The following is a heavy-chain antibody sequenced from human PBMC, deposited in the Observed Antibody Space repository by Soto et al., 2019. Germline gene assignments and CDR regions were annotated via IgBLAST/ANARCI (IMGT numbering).Heavy chain of an antibody. Sequence: SETLSLTCTVSGVSISSYYWSWIRQPPGKGLEWIGYIYHSGSTNYNPSLKSRVTISVDTSKNQFSLKLSSVTAADTAVYYCARGGYNWNDVTDYWGQGTLVTVSS. CDR1: GVSISSYY. J-gene: IGHJ4*02. V-gene: IGHV4-59*01. CDR3: ARGGYNWNDVTDY. D-gene: IGHD1-20*01. CDR2: IYHSGST.